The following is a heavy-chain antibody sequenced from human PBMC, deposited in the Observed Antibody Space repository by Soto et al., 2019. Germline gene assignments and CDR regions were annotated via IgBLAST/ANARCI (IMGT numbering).Heavy chain of an antibody. D-gene: IGHD3-10*01. CDR1: GYIFSDYG. V-gene: IGHV1-18*04. Sequence: QVHVVQSGAEVKRPGDSVKVSCKTSGYIFSDYGINWVRQAPGQGLEWMGWISGDSGNANLAHKFQGRVTMSRDTATRTAYMELRGARYDDTVGYYCANRSSGTTGGESDYWGQGTLVTVSS. CDR3: ANRSSGTTGGESDY. CDR2: ISGDSGNA. J-gene: IGHJ4*02.